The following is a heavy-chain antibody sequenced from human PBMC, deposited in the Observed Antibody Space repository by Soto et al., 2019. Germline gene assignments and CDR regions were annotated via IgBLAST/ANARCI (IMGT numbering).Heavy chain of an antibody. CDR1: GGTFSSYA. V-gene: IGHV1-69*13. Sequence: VASVKVSCKASGGTFSSYAISWVRQAPGQGLEWMGGIIPIFGTANYAQKFQGRVTITADESTSTAYMELSSLRSEDTAVYYCASRDEPRPGYYYYYGMDVWGQGTTVTVSS. CDR2: IIPIFGTA. CDR3: ASRDEPRPGYYYYYGMDV. J-gene: IGHJ6*02. D-gene: IGHD6-6*01.